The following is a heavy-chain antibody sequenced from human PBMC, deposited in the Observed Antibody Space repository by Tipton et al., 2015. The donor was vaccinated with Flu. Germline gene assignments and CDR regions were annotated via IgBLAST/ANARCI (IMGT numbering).Heavy chain of an antibody. CDR3: ARTYYYDSSGYYFLWYYYGMDV. CDR1: GGSISSSSYY. CDR2: IYYSGST. Sequence: TLSLTCTVSGGSISSSSYYWGWIRQPPGKGLEWIGSIYYSGSTYYNPSLKSRVTISVDTSKNQFSLKLSSATAADTAVYYCARTYYYDSSGYYFLWYYYGMDVWGQGTTVTVSS. J-gene: IGHJ6*02. V-gene: IGHV4-39*01. D-gene: IGHD3-22*01.